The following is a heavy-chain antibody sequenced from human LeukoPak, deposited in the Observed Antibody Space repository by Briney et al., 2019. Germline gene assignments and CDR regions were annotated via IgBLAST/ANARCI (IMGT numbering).Heavy chain of an antibody. V-gene: IGHV4-4*07. J-gene: IGHJ5*02. CDR2: IYTSGST. CDR1: GGSISSYY. D-gene: IGHD3-10*01. Sequence: SETLSLTCSVSGGSISSYYWSWIRQPAGKGLEWIGRIYTSGSTNYNPSLKSRVTMSVDTSKNQFSLKLSSVTAADTAVYYCARDGGFITMVRGVQGWFDPWGQGTLVTVSS. CDR3: ARDGGFITMVRGVQGWFDP.